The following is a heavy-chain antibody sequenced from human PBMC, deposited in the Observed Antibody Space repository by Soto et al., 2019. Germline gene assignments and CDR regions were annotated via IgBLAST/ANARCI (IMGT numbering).Heavy chain of an antibody. Sequence: PGGSLRLSCVASGFDFEDYTMHWVRQPPGKGLECVSRISYDGDDTYYADSVRGRFTMSRDNSKNSLFLLMNNLTPEDTAVYYCAKDEAYSFDHWGQGTLVTVSS. CDR2: ISYDGDDT. V-gene: IGHV3-43*01. CDR1: GFDFEDYT. CDR3: AKDEAYSFDH. J-gene: IGHJ4*02.